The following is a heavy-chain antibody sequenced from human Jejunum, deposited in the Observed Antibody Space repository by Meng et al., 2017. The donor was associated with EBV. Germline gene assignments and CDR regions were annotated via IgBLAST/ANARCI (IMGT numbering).Heavy chain of an antibody. D-gene: IGHD3-22*01. CDR1: GGSISDNDW. V-gene: IGHV4-4*02. J-gene: IGHJ4*02. CDR2: IYHGGGT. Sequence: QVQLQGSGPRLEKPSGTPSLTCVVSGGSISDNDWWSWVRQPPGKGLEWLGEIYHGGGTNYNPSLESRVTISVDKSKNQFSLKLNSVTVADTAVYYCAGNGYYALEYWGPGILVTVSS. CDR3: AGNGYYALEY.